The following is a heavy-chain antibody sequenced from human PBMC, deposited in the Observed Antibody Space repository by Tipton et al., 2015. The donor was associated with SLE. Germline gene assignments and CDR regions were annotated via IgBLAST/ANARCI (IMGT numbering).Heavy chain of an antibody. V-gene: IGHV4-39*01. J-gene: IGHJ4*02. CDR3: ARHSYDSSGYYYFDY. Sequence: TLSLTCTVSGGSISSSSYYWGWIRQPPGKGPEWIGSIYYSGSTYYNPSLKSRVTISVDTSKNQFSLKLSSVTAADTAVYYCARHSYDSSGYYYFDYWGQGTLVTVSS. CDR1: GGSISSSSYY. CDR2: IYYSGST. D-gene: IGHD3-22*01.